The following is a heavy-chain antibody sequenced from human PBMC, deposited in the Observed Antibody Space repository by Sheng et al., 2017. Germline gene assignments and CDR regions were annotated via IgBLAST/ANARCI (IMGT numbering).Heavy chain of an antibody. CDR2: ISSSSSTI. Sequence: EVQLVESGGGLVQPGGSLRLSCAASGFTFSSYSMNWVRQAPGKGLEWVSYISSSSSTIYYADSVKGRFTISRDNAKNSLYLQMNSLRAEDTAVYYCARYSRVLLGRATWGQGTLVHRLL. D-gene: IGHD5-12*01. CDR3: ARYSRVLLGRAT. J-gene: IGHJ4*02. V-gene: IGHV3-48*01. CDR1: GFTFSSYS.